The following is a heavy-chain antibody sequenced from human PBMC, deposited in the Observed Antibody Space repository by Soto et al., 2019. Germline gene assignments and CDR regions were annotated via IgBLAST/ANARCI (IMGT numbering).Heavy chain of an antibody. J-gene: IGHJ6*02. Sequence: EVQLVESGGGLVQPGGSLRLSCAASGFTFSSYDMHWVRQATGKGLEWVSVIGTAGDTYYPGSVKGRFTISRENAKNSLYLQMNSLRAGDTAVCYCARTAGARGMDVWGQGTTVTVSS. V-gene: IGHV3-13*01. CDR2: IGTAGDT. CDR1: GFTFSSYD. CDR3: ARTAGARGMDV.